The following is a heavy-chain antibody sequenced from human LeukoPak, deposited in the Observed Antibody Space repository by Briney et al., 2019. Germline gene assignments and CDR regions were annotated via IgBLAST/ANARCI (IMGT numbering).Heavy chain of an antibody. V-gene: IGHV4-34*01. Sequence: SETLSLTCAVYGGSFSGYYWSWIRQPPGKGLEWIGEINHSGSTNYNPSPKSRVTISVDTSKNQFSLKLNSVTAADTAVYYCARTEGDDAFDIWGHGTMVTVSS. J-gene: IGHJ3*02. CDR3: ARTEGDDAFDI. CDR1: GGSFSGYY. CDR2: INHSGST. D-gene: IGHD3-10*01.